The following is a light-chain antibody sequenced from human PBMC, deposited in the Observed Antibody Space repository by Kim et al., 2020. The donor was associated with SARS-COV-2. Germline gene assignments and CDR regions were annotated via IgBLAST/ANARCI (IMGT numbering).Light chain of an antibody. CDR1: QNINSF. J-gene: IGKJ4*01. CDR2: EAS. Sequence: LSPGERATLSCRASQNINSFLVWYQQKPGQAPRLLIYEASNRATGIPARFSGSGSGTDFTLTISSLEPEDSALYYCQQRDNWPLTFGGGTKVDIK. V-gene: IGKV3-11*01. CDR3: QQRDNWPLT.